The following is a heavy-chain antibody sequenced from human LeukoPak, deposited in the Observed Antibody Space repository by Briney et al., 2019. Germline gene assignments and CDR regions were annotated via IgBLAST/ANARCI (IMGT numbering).Heavy chain of an antibody. D-gene: IGHD3-10*01. CDR2: IIPIFGTV. Sequence: GASVKVSCKASGGTFSSYAISWVRQAPGQGLEWMGGIIPIFGTVNYAQKFQGRVTITTDESTSTAYMELSSLRSEDTAVYYCARGGIWFGEHSGGAFDIWGQGTMVTVSS. V-gene: IGHV1-69*05. J-gene: IGHJ3*02. CDR1: GGTFSSYA. CDR3: ARGGIWFGEHSGGAFDI.